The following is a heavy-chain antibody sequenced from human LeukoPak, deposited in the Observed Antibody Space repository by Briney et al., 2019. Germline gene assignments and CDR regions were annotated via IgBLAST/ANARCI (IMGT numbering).Heavy chain of an antibody. CDR1: GFTFSSYG. D-gene: IGHD3-3*01. CDR2: ISGSGGST. Sequence: GGSLRLSCAASGFTFSSYGMSWVRQAPGKGLEWVSAISGSGGSTYYADSVKGRFTISRDNSKNTLYLQMNSLRAEDTAVYYCAKMVAGRFLEWLPTYYYYYMDAWGKGTTVTVSS. V-gene: IGHV3-23*01. J-gene: IGHJ6*03. CDR3: AKMVAGRFLEWLPTYYYYYMDA.